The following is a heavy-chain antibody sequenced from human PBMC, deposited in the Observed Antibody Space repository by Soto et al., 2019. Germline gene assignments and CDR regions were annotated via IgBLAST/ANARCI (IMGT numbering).Heavy chain of an antibody. CDR1: GYTLTELS. J-gene: IGHJ6*02. CDR2: FDPEDGET. D-gene: IGHD6-13*01. Sequence: ASVKVSCKVSGYTLTELSMHWVRQAPGKGLEWMGGFDPEDGETIYAQKFQGRVTMTEDTSTDTAYMELSSLRSEDTAVYYCATVDYSSSWAYYYYGMDVWGQGTXVTVSS. V-gene: IGHV1-24*01. CDR3: ATVDYSSSWAYYYYGMDV.